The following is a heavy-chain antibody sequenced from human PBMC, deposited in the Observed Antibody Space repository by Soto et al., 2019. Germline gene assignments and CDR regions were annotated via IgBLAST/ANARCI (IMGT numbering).Heavy chain of an antibody. CDR1: GGSISSSPYY. D-gene: IGHD1-20*01. Sequence: QLQLQEWGPGLVKPSETLSLICIVSGGSISSSPYYWGWIRQPPGKGLEWIGSAYYSGSTHNNPSLESRVPISVATSKNQFSLRLSSVSATDTAVYYCARQITNVDAFDVWGRGTMVTVFS. CDR3: ARQITNVDAFDV. J-gene: IGHJ3*01. V-gene: IGHV4-39*01. CDR2: AYYSGST.